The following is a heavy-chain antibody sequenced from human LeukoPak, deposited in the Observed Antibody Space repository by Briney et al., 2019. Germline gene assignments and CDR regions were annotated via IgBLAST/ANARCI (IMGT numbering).Heavy chain of an antibody. CDR3: ARAFHDAFDI. CDR2: ITSSGSTT. Sequence: GGSLRLSCAASGFTFSDYYMSWIRQAPGKGLEWVSYITSSGSTTYYADSVKGRFTISRDNAKNSLYLRVNGLRAEDTAVYYCARAFHDAFDIWGQGTMVTVSS. J-gene: IGHJ3*02. V-gene: IGHV3-11*01. CDR1: GFTFSDYY.